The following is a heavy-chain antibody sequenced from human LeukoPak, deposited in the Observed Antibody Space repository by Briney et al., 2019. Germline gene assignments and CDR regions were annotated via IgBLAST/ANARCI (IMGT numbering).Heavy chain of an antibody. CDR2: ISWNSGSI. J-gene: IGHJ4*02. CDR1: GFTFDDYA. D-gene: IGHD2-15*01. CDR3: AKGVRRRVVGAHFDY. Sequence: PGRSLRLSCAASGFTFDDYAMHWVRQAPGRGLEWVSGISWNSGSIGYADSVKGRFTISRDSAKNSLYLQMNSLRAEDMALYYCAKGVRRRVVGAHFDYWGQGTLVTVSS. V-gene: IGHV3-9*03.